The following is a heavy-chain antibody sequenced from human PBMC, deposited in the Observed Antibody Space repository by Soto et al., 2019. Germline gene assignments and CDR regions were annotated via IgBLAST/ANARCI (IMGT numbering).Heavy chain of an antibody. J-gene: IGHJ5*02. CDR3: ARTYYDFSNRFDP. Sequence: QVQLVESGGGLVKPGGSLRLSCAASGFTFSDYYMSWIRQAPGKGLEWVSYISSSSSYTNYADSVKGRFTISRDNAKNSMYLQMNSLRSEDTAVYYCARTYYDFSNRFDPWGQGTLVTVSS. CDR1: GFTFSDYY. D-gene: IGHD3-3*01. V-gene: IGHV3-11*06. CDR2: ISSSSSYT.